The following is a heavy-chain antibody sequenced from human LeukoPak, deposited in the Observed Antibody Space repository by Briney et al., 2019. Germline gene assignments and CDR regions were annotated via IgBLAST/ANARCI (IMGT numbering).Heavy chain of an antibody. D-gene: IGHD3-10*01. Sequence: ASVKVSCKASGGTFISYAISWVRQAPGQGLEWMGWMNPINGNTGYARKFQGRVTMTRDTSISTAYMELRSLTSEDTAIYYCVRDGEGVAISVNFWFDPWGQGTLVTVSS. CDR2: MNPINGNT. J-gene: IGHJ5*02. CDR3: VRDGEGVAISVNFWFDP. CDR1: GGTFISYA. V-gene: IGHV1-8*02.